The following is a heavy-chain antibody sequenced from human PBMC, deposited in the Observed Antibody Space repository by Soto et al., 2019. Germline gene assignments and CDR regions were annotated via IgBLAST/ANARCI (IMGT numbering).Heavy chain of an antibody. V-gene: IGHV1-8*01. CDR3: ARERSSGAFDI. CDR1: GYTFTSYD. Sequence: QVQLVQSGAEVKKPGASVKVSCKTSGYTFTSYDINWVRQATGQGLEWMGWMNPNSGNTAYAQKFQGRVTMTRNTXXXXXXXXXXXXXXXDTAVYXXARERSSGAFDIWGQGTMVTVSS. D-gene: IGHD1-26*01. J-gene: IGHJ3*02. CDR2: MNPNSGNT.